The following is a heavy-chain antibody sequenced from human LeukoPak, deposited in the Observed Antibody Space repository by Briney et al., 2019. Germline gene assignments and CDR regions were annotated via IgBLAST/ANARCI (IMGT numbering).Heavy chain of an antibody. CDR3: ARDSGQWLVHYGMDV. V-gene: IGHV3-33*08. J-gene: IGHJ6*02. D-gene: IGHD6-19*01. CDR1: GFTFSSYG. CDR2: IWYDGSNK. Sequence: GGSLRLSCAASGFTFSSYGMHWVRQAPGKGLEWVAVIWYDGSNKYYADSVKGRFTISRDNSKNTLYLQMNSLRAEDTAVYYCARDSGQWLVHYGMDVWGQGNKVTVSS.